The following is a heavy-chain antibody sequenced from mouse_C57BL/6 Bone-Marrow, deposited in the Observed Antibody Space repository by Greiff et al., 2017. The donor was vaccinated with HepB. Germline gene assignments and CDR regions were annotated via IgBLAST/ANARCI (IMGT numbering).Heavy chain of an antibody. CDR3: ARKDAY. CDR1: GYTFTSYW. V-gene: IGHV1-59*01. Sequence: QVQLKQPGAELVRPGTSVKLSCKASGYTFTSYWMHWVKQRPGQGLEWIGVIDPSDSYTNYNQKFKGKATLTVDTSSSTAYMQLSSLTSEDSAVYYCARKDAYWGQGTLVTVSA. CDR2: IDPSDSYT. J-gene: IGHJ3*01.